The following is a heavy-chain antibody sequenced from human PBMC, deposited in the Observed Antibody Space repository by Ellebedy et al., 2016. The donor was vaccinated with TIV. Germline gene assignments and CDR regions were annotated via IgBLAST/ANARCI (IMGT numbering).Heavy chain of an antibody. CDR2: ISGSGGST. Sequence: GESLKISXAASGFTFSSYAMSWVRQAPGKGLEWVSAISGSGGSTYYADSVKGRFTISRDNSKNTLYLQMNSLRAEDTAVYYCARDDGVPAASLEYWGQGTLVTVSS. CDR1: GFTFSSYA. V-gene: IGHV3-23*01. J-gene: IGHJ4*02. CDR3: ARDDGVPAASLEY. D-gene: IGHD2-2*01.